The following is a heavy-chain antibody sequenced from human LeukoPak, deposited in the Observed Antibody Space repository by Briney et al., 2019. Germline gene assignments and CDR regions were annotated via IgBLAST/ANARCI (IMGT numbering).Heavy chain of an antibody. CDR3: ATGSVTTPLFYFDY. Sequence: GASVKVSCKASAYTFTGYYMHWVRQAPGQGLEWMGRINPDSGGTNYAQKFQGRVTMTVDTSITTAHMELRGLRSDDTAVYYCATGSVTTPLFYFDYWGQGTLVTVSS. V-gene: IGHV1-2*06. CDR2: INPDSGGT. CDR1: AYTFTGYY. J-gene: IGHJ4*02. D-gene: IGHD4-17*01.